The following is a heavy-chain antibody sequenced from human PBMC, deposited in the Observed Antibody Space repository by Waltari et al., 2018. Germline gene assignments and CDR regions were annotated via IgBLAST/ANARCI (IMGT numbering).Heavy chain of an antibody. J-gene: IGHJ4*02. CDR2: INPNSGGT. Sequence: QVQLVQSGAEVKKPGASVKVSCKASGYTFTGYYMHWVRQAPGQGLEWMGWINPNSGGTNYAQKFQGRVTMTRDTSISTAYMELSRLRSDDTAVYYCARSGNYYDFWSGYSNFDYWGQGTLVTVSS. CDR3: ARSGNYYDFWSGYSNFDY. D-gene: IGHD3-3*01. CDR1: GYTFTGYY. V-gene: IGHV1-2*02.